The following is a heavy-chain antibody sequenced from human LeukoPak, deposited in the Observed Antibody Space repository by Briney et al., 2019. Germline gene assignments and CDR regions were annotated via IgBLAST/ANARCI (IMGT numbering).Heavy chain of an antibody. V-gene: IGHV3-30-3*01. CDR3: AKDPGWFGEDKNWYFDL. Sequence: PGGSLRLSCAASGFTFTSYAMHWVRQAPGKGLEWVAVISYDGSNKYYADSVKGRFTISRDNSKNTLYVQMNSLRADDTAVYYCAKDPGWFGEDKNWYFDLWGRGTLVTVSS. CDR1: GFTFTSYA. CDR2: ISYDGSNK. J-gene: IGHJ2*01. D-gene: IGHD3-10*01.